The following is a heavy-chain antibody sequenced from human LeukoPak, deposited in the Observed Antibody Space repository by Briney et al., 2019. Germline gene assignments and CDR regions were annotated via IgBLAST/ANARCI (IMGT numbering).Heavy chain of an antibody. CDR2: IIPILGIA. D-gene: IGHD3-10*01. Sequence: SVKVSCKASGGTFSSYTISWVRQAPGQGLEWMGRIIPILGIANYAQKFQGRVTITADKSTSTAYMELSSLRSEDTAVYYCARDGRRPPYGSGSYWVDWGQGTLVTVSS. CDR3: ARDGRRPPYGSGSYWVD. J-gene: IGHJ4*02. V-gene: IGHV1-69*04. CDR1: GGTFSSYT.